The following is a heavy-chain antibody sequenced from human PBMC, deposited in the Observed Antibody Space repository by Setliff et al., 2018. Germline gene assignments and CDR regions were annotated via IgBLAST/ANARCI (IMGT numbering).Heavy chain of an antibody. CDR1: GFTFSSYG. J-gene: IGHJ6*03. CDR3: ARSSAPIKRDYMDV. Sequence: PSETLSLSCAASGFTFSSYGMNWVRQAPGKGLEWLSYISSSSTTIYYADSVKGRFTVSRDNAKNSLYLQMNSLRADDAAVYYCARSSAPIKRDYMDVWGKGTTVTVS. V-gene: IGHV3-48*01. CDR2: ISSSSTTI. D-gene: IGHD2-2*02.